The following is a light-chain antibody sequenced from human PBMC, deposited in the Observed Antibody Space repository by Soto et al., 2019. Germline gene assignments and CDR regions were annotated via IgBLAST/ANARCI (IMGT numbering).Light chain of an antibody. Sequence: DIQMTLSPYSLAAAVGDRVTSTCRASQSISSWLAWYQQKPGKAPKFLIYDASNLESGVPSRFSGSGSGTEFTLTISSLQPDDFATYYCQQYSSYWTFGQGTKVDIK. J-gene: IGKJ1*01. CDR3: QQYSSYWT. CDR2: DAS. CDR1: QSISSW. V-gene: IGKV1-5*01.